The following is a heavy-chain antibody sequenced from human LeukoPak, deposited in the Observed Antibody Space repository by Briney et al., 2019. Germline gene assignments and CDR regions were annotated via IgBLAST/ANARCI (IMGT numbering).Heavy chain of an antibody. Sequence: SETLSLTCTASGGSISPYYWNWIRQPPGKGLEWIGYIYDSGSTKYNPSLKSRVTISVDTSKRQVSLKLGSVTAADTAVYYCARARHLVLAFDIWGQGTMVTVSS. CDR2: IYDSGST. CDR3: ARARHLVLAFDI. J-gene: IGHJ3*02. CDR1: GGSISPYY. D-gene: IGHD6-6*01. V-gene: IGHV4-59*01.